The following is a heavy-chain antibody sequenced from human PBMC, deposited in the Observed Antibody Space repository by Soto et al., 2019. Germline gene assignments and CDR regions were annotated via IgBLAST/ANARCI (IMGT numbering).Heavy chain of an antibody. D-gene: IGHD4-17*01. CDR1: GFTFDDYA. Sequence: EVQLVESGGVVVQPGGSLRLSCAASGFTFDDYAMHWVRQAPGKGLEWVSLISWDGGSTYYADSVKGRFTISRDNSKNSLYRQMNSLRAEDTALYYCARALGVTTGFDYWGQGTLVTVSS. CDR3: ARALGVTTGFDY. J-gene: IGHJ4*02. CDR2: ISWDGGST. V-gene: IGHV3-43D*04.